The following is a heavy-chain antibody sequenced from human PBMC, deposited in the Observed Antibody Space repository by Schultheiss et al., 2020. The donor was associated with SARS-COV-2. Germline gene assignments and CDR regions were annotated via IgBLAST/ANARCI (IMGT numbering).Heavy chain of an antibody. CDR2: ISSSSSYI. V-gene: IGHV3-21*01. CDR3: ARDPSFLYCRGGGCYYFDY. J-gene: IGHJ4*02. D-gene: IGHD2-21*02. CDR1: GFTFSIYA. Sequence: GGSLRLSCAAYGFTFSIYAMSWVRQAPGKGLEWVSSISSSSSYIYYADSVKGRFTISRDNAKNSLYLQVNSLRAEDTAVYYCARDPSFLYCRGGGCYYFDYWGQGTLVTVSS.